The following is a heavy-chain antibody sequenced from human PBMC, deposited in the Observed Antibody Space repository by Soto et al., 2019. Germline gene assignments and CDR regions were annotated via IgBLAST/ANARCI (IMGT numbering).Heavy chain of an antibody. CDR3: AKDMVRGVIPFSPAFDY. J-gene: IGHJ4*02. V-gene: IGHV3-9*01. CDR1: GFTFSSYG. D-gene: IGHD3-10*01. Sequence: GGSLRLSCAASGFTFSSYGMNWVRQAPGKGLEWVSGINWNSSSIGYADSVKGRFTISRDNAKNSLYLQMNSLRAEDTALYYCAKDMVRGVIPFSPAFDYWGQGTLVTVSS. CDR2: INWNSSSI.